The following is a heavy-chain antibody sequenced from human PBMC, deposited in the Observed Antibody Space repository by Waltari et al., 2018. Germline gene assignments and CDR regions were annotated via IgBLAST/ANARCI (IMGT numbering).Heavy chain of an antibody. CDR1: GVSISSGGYY. CDR3: ARHEVAARLPYYFDY. CDR2: IYYSGST. D-gene: IGHD6-6*01. Sequence: QVQLQESGPGLVKPSQTLSLTCTVSGVSISSGGYYWSWIRQTPGKGLEWIGYIYYSGSTYYNPSLKSRLTISVDTSKNQFSLKLSSVTAADTAVYYCARHEVAARLPYYFDYWGQGTLVTVSS. V-gene: IGHV4-31*03. J-gene: IGHJ4*02.